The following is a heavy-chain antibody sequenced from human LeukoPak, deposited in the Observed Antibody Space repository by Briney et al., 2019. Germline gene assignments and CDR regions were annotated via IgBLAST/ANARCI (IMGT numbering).Heavy chain of an antibody. V-gene: IGHV3-33*01. CDR3: ARARPDGSGGSWPDAFDI. CDR2: IWYDGSNK. J-gene: IGHJ3*02. D-gene: IGHD2-15*01. Sequence: GRSLRLSCAASGFTFSSYGMHWVRQAPGKGLEWVAVIWYDGSNKYYADSVKGRFTISRDNSKNTLYLKMNSLRAEDTAVYYCARARPDGSGGSWPDAFDIWGQGTMVTVSS. CDR1: GFTFSSYG.